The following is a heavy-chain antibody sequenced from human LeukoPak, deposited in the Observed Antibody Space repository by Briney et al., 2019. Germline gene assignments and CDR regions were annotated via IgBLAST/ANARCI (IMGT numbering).Heavy chain of an antibody. CDR1: GFTFSDSY. J-gene: IGHJ4*02. CDR3: ARGSRTIELGDDY. V-gene: IGHV3-11*06. D-gene: IGHD5-24*01. CDR2: ISSSSSDT. Sequence: PGGSLRLSCAASGFTFSDSYMSWIRQTPGKGLEWLSYISSSSSDTNYADSVKGRFTISRDNAKNSLYLQMNCLRAEDTAVYYCARGSRTIELGDDYWGQGTLVTVSS.